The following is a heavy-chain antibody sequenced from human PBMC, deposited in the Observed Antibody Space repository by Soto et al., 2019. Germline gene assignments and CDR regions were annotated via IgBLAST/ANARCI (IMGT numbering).Heavy chain of an antibody. CDR3: ARDGASSGSSFDY. Sequence: QVQLQQWGAGLLKPSETLSLTCAVYGGSFSGYYWSWIRQPPGKGLEWIGEINHSGSTNYNPSLKSRVTISVDTSKNQFSLKLSSVTAADTAVYYCARDGASSGSSFDYWGQGTLVTVSS. J-gene: IGHJ4*02. V-gene: IGHV4-34*01. CDR2: INHSGST. CDR1: GGSFSGYY. D-gene: IGHD6-19*01.